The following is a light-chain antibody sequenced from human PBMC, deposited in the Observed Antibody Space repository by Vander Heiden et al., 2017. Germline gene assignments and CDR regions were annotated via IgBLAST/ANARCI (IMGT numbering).Light chain of an antibody. V-gene: IGKV2-30*02. Sequence: DVVMTQSPLSLPVPLGQAAPIPCSLSQSLVLSDGNTYLNWFHQRPGQSPRRLIYKVSNRDSGVPDRFSASESGTDFTLKISRVEAEDVGVYYCMQASHWPYTFGQGTKLEIK. CDR1: QSLVLSDGNTY. CDR3: MQASHWPYT. J-gene: IGKJ2*01. CDR2: KVS.